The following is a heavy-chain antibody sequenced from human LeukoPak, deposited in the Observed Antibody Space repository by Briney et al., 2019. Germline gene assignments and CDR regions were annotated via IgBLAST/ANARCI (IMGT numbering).Heavy chain of an antibody. CDR3: AREKGIAARPTAEVDP. CDR2: INPNSGGT. V-gene: IGHV1-2*02. CDR1: GYSFTSHY. J-gene: IGHJ5*02. Sequence: GASVKVSCKASGYSFTSHYMHWVRQAPGQGLEWMGWINPNSGGTNYAQKFQGRVTMTRDTSISTAYMELSRLRSDDTAVYYCAREKGIAARPTAEVDPWGQGTLVTVSS. D-gene: IGHD6-6*01.